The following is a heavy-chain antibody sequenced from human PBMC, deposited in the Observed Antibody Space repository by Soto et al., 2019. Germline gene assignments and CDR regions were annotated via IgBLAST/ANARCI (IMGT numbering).Heavy chain of an antibody. V-gene: IGHV3-23*01. CDR3: ANVCGSYRGGSFDY. Sequence: EVQLLESGGGLVQPGGSLRLSCAASGFTFSSYAMSWVRQAPGKGLEWVSAISGRGGNTYYADPVKGRFTISRDNSMNTLYLPMNSLRAEDTAVYYCANVCGSYRGGSFDYWGQGTLVTVSS. D-gene: IGHD3-16*02. J-gene: IGHJ4*02. CDR1: GFTFSSYA. CDR2: ISGRGGNT.